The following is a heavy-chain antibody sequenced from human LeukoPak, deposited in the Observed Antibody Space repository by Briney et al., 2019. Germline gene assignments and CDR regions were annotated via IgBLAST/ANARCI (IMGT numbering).Heavy chain of an antibody. J-gene: IGHJ4*02. CDR1: GFTFSSFG. CDR2: VWYDGSKR. CDR3: ARDGKGFGELLY. Sequence: GGSLRLSRAASGFTFSSFGTHWVRQAPGKGLEWVAIVWYDGSKRYYADSVKGRFTISRDDSKNTLYLQMNSLRAEDTAVYYCARDGKGFGELLYWGQGTLVTVSS. V-gene: IGHV3-33*01. D-gene: IGHD3-10*01.